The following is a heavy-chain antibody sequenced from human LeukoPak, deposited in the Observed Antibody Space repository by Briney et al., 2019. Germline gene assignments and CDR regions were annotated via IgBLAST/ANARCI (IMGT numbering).Heavy chain of an antibody. D-gene: IGHD3-9*01. CDR2: IYYSGST. J-gene: IGHJ4*02. V-gene: IGHV4-59*01. CDR3: ARGSHYDILTGSFDY. CDR1: GGSISSYY. Sequence: PSETLSLTCTVSGGSISSYYWSWIRQPPGKGLEWIGYIYYSGSTNYNPSLKSRVTISVDTSKNQFSLKLSSVTAADTAVYYCARGSHYDILTGSFDYWGQGTLVTVSS.